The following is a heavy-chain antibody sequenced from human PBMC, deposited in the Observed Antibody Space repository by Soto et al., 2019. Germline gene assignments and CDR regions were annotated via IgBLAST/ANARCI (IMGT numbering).Heavy chain of an antibody. Sequence: EVQLLESGGGLVQPGGSLRLSCTASGFTFSSYAMNWVRQAPGKGLEWVSSISGRGDSTYYADSVKGRFTIPRDNSNKTVYLKINSLRAQDTDLYYCAKDIRVHSWLPDGMDVWCQGTTVPVYS. V-gene: IGHV3-23*01. J-gene: IGHJ6*02. CDR1: GFTFSSYA. D-gene: IGHD3-9*01. CDR3: AKDIRVHSWLPDGMDV. CDR2: ISGRGDST.